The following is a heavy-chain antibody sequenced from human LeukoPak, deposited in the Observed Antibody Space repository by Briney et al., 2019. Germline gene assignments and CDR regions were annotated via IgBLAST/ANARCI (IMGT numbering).Heavy chain of an antibody. J-gene: IGHJ5*02. Sequence: GGPLRLSCAASGFSFTSYGMSWVRQAPGKGLEGVAVIGDSGETTIYRDSVRGRLTISRDNSKNTLFLQMSGLRVEDTAVYYCAKGAPVGGTRHFDHWGQGTLVTVSS. D-gene: IGHD1-26*01. CDR3: AKGAPVGGTRHFDH. CDR2: IGDSGETT. CDR1: GFSFTSYG. V-gene: IGHV3-23*01.